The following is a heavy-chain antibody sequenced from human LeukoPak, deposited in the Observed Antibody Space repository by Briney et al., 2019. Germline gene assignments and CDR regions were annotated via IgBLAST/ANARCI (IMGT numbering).Heavy chain of an antibody. D-gene: IGHD3-22*01. Sequence: PGGSLRLSCAASGFTFTSYWMTWVRQAPGKGLEWVANIKKDGSEKYYVDSVKGRFTISRDNAKNSLYLQMNSLRAEDTAVYYCARDPGHYYDSSGYFGYWGQGTLVTVSS. J-gene: IGHJ4*02. V-gene: IGHV3-7*01. CDR1: GFTFTSYW. CDR3: ARDPGHYYDSSGYFGY. CDR2: IKKDGSEK.